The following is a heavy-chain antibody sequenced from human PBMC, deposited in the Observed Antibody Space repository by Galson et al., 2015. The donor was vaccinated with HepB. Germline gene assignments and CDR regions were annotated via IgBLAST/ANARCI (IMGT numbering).Heavy chain of an antibody. Sequence: SLRLSCAASGFTFSSYSMNWVRQAPGKGLEWVSSISSSSSYIYYADSVKGRFSISRDNSKNTLYLQMNSLRAEDTAVYYCARGGVVPAAIPGYFDYWGQGTLVTVSS. CDR1: GFTFSSYS. CDR3: ARGGVVPAAIPGYFDY. CDR2: ISSSSSYI. J-gene: IGHJ4*02. D-gene: IGHD2-2*01. V-gene: IGHV3-21*01.